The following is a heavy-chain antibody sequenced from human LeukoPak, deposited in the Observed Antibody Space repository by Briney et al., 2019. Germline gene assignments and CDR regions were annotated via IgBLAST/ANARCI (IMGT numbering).Heavy chain of an antibody. J-gene: IGHJ5*02. CDR3: ARVEGAVAGWSDP. CDR2: IYYSGST. D-gene: IGHD2-15*01. Sequence: SETLSLTCTVSGGSISSYYWSWIRQPPGKGLEWIGYIYYSGSTNYNPSLKSRVTISVDTSKNQFSLKLSSVTAADTAVYYCARVEGAVAGWSDPWGQGTLVTVSS. V-gene: IGHV4-59*01. CDR1: GGSISSYY.